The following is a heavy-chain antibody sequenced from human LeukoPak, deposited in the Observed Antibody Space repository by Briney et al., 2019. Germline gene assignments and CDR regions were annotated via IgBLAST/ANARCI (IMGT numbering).Heavy chain of an antibody. V-gene: IGHV3-7*01. J-gene: IGHJ4*02. Sequence: TGGSLRLSCAASGFTFSSYSMSWVRQAPGKGLEWVANIKQDGSEKYYVDSVKGRFTISRDNAKNSLYLQMNSLRAEDTAVYYCATKLQWLVPPDYWGQGTLVTVSS. CDR2: IKQDGSEK. CDR1: GFTFSSYS. CDR3: ATKLQWLVPPDY. D-gene: IGHD6-19*01.